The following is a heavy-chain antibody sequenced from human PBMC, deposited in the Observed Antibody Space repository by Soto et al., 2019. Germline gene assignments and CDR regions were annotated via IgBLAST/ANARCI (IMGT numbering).Heavy chain of an antibody. CDR3: AKVLSPYYYDSSGPGPFDY. D-gene: IGHD3-22*01. CDR2: ISGSGGST. CDR1: GFSFSSYA. J-gene: IGHJ4*02. V-gene: IGHV3-23*01. Sequence: PGGSLRLSCAASGFSFSSYAMSWVHQAPGKGLEWVSAISGSGGSTYYADSVKGRFTISRDNSKNTLYLQMNSLRAEDTAVYYCAKVLSPYYYDSSGPGPFDYWGQGPLVTVSS.